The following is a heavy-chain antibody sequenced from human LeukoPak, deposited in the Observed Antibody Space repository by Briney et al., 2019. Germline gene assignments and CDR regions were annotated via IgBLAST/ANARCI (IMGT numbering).Heavy chain of an antibody. V-gene: IGHV3-48*01. CDR2: ISSSSSTI. Sequence: GESLKISCAASGFTFSSYGMNWVRQAPGKGLEWVSYISSSSSTIYYADSVKGRFTISRDNAKNSLYLQMNSLRAEDTAVYYCAREGDYYDSSGYYAFDYWGQGTLVTVSS. J-gene: IGHJ4*02. D-gene: IGHD3-22*01. CDR3: AREGDYYDSSGYYAFDY. CDR1: GFTFSSYG.